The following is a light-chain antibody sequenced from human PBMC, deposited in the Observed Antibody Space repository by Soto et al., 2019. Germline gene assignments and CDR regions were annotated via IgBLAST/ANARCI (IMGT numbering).Light chain of an antibody. CDR1: RSTIGSNT. Sequence: QSVLSQPPSASGTPRQTVTTSCSGSRSTIGSNTVSWYQQFPGTAPKLLIYFNSERPAGVPDRLSVPKSGTSASLALSGLQSEDEDHSSCAAWADSLNGYVFGAGTKVTVL. J-gene: IGLJ1*01. CDR2: FNS. CDR3: AAWADSLNGYV. V-gene: IGLV1-44*01.